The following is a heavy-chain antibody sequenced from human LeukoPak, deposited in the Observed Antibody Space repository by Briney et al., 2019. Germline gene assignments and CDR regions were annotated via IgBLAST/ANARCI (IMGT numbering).Heavy chain of an antibody. CDR3: ARGRRSYQLLTNWFDP. Sequence: SETLSLTCTVSGGSISSSSYYWGWIRQPPGKGLEWIGSIYYSGSTYYNPSLKSRVTISVDTSKNQFSLKLSSVTAADTAVYYCARGRRSYQLLTNWFDPWGQGTLVTVSS. V-gene: IGHV4-39*07. CDR2: IYYSGST. J-gene: IGHJ5*02. CDR1: GGSISSSSYY. D-gene: IGHD2-2*01.